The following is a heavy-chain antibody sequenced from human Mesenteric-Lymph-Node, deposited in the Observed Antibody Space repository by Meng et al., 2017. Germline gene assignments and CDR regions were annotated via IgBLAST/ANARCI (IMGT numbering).Heavy chain of an antibody. CDR1: GGTFSSYA. V-gene: IGHV1-69*13. CDR2: IIPIFGTA. Sequence: SVKVSCKASGGTFSSYAISWVRQAPGQGLEWMGGIIPIFGTANYAQKFQGRVTITADESTSTAYLQMNSLRTEDTALYYCAKDSRLYGGYLDYWGQGTLVTVSS. D-gene: IGHD4/OR15-4a*01. J-gene: IGHJ4*02. CDR3: AKDSRLYGGYLDY.